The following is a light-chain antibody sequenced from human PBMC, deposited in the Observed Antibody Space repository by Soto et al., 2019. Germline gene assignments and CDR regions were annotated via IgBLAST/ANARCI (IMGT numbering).Light chain of an antibody. J-gene: IGKJ1*01. Sequence: EIVLTQSPGTLSLSQGERATLSCRASQSISSSHLAWYQQKPGQAPRLLIYGASNRATGIPDRFSGSGSGTDFTLTISRLEPEDFAVYYCQQYGTSPRTF. CDR3: QQYGTSPRT. CDR1: QSISSSH. V-gene: IGKV3-20*01. CDR2: GAS.